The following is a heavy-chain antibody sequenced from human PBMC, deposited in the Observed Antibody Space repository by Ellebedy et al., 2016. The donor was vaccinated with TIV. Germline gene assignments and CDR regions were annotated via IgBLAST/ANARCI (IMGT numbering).Heavy chain of an antibody. CDR1: EFTFSSYA. J-gene: IGHJ4*02. Sequence: GGSLRLXXAASEFTFSSYAMTWVRQAPGKGLEWVGRITDKGATDNAAPVKGRFTISRDDSRNTIYLQMNSLKIEDTGIYYCATGGGRCYDWGQGTQVTVSS. D-gene: IGHD2-15*01. CDR3: ATGGGRCYD. V-gene: IGHV3-15*01. CDR2: ITDKGAT.